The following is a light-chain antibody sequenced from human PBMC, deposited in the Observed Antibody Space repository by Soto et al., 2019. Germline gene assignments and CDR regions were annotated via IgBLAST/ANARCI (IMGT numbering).Light chain of an antibody. CDR2: DAS. CDR3: QHRDSWPLT. V-gene: IGKV3-11*01. J-gene: IGKJ4*01. Sequence: EIVLTQSPATLSLSPGERATLSCRASQSLSTYLAWYQQKNGQAPRLLIYDASNRDTGIPARFSGSGSGTDFTLTISSLEPEDFSVYYCQHRDSWPLTFGGGTKVDIK. CDR1: QSLSTY.